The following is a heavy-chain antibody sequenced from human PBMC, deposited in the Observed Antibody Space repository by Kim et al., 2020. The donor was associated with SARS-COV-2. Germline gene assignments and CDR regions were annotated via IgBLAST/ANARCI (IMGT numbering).Heavy chain of an antibody. CDR2: INHSGST. D-gene: IGHD3-10*01. CDR1: GGSFSGYY. Sequence: SETLSITCAVYGGSFSGYYWSWIRQPPGKGLEWIGEINHSGSTNYNPSLKSRVTISVDTSKNQFSLKLSSVTAADTAVYYCARGDVYYYGSGSYYNGIDWFDPWGQGTLVTVSS. J-gene: IGHJ5*02. CDR3: ARGDVYYYGSGSYYNGIDWFDP. V-gene: IGHV4-34*01.